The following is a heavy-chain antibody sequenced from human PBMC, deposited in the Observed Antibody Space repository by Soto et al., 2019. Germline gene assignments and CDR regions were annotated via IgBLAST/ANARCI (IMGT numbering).Heavy chain of an antibody. Sequence: QVQLVESGGGVVQPGRSLRLSCAASGFTFSSYGMHWVRQAPGKGLEWVAVIWYDGSNKYYADSVKGRFTISRDNSKNTLYLQMNSLRAEDTAVYYCARDVPFCSGGSCYRAAFDIWGQVTMVTVSS. J-gene: IGHJ3*02. CDR3: ARDVPFCSGGSCYRAAFDI. D-gene: IGHD2-15*01. CDR2: IWYDGSNK. CDR1: GFTFSSYG. V-gene: IGHV3-33*01.